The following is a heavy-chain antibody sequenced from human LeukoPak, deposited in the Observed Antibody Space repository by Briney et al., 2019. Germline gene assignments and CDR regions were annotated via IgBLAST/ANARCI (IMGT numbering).Heavy chain of an antibody. CDR3: ARGLWNIVVVPAATGDAFDI. D-gene: IGHD2-2*01. Sequence: ASVKVPCKASGYTFTGYYMHWVRQAPGEGLEWMGWINPDSGGTNYAQKFQGRVTMTRDTSISTAYIELSRLRSDDTAVYYCARGLWNIVVVPAATGDAFDIWGQGTMVTVSS. CDR2: INPDSGGT. J-gene: IGHJ3*02. CDR1: GYTFTGYY. V-gene: IGHV1-2*02.